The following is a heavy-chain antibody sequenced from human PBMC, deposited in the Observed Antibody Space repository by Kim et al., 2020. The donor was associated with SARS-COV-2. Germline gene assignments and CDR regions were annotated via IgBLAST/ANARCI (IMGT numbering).Heavy chain of an antibody. Sequence: GGSLRLSCAASGFTFSSYSMNWVRQAPGKGLEWVSSISSSSYIYYADSVKGRFTISRDNAKNSLYLQMNSLRAEDTAVYYCARDVGYCSSTSCRTNWFDPWGQGTLVTVSS. CDR1: GFTFSSYS. CDR2: ISSSSYI. CDR3: ARDVGYCSSTSCRTNWFDP. J-gene: IGHJ5*02. D-gene: IGHD2-2*01. V-gene: IGHV3-21*01.